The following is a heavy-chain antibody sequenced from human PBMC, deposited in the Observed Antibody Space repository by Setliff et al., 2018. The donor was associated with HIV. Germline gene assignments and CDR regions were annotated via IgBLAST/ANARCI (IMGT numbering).Heavy chain of an antibody. Sequence: SGPTLVNPTQTLPLTCTFSGFSLSTSGVGVGGIRQPPGKALEWLALIYWNDDKRYSPSLKSRLNITKDTSKNQVVRTMTNMDPVDTSTYYCAHSARVVVVISHSNAEYFQHWGQGTLVTVSS. CDR2: IYWNDDK. V-gene: IGHV2-5*01. D-gene: IGHD2-21*01. CDR3: AHSARVVVVISHSNAEYFQH. CDR1: GFSLSTSGVG. J-gene: IGHJ1*01.